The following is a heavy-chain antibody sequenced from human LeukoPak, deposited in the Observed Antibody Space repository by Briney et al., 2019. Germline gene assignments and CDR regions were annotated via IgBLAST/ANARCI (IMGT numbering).Heavy chain of an antibody. J-gene: IGHJ4*02. V-gene: IGHV3-48*03. D-gene: IGHD3-22*01. CDR1: GFTFSSYE. Sequence: PGGSLRLSCAASGFTFSSYEMNWVRQAPGKGLEWVSYISSSGSTIYYAGSVKGRFTISRDNAKNSLYLQMNSLRAEDTAVYYCASQDSSGYYSWDYWGQGTLVTVSS. CDR2: ISSSGSTI. CDR3: ASQDSSGYYSWDY.